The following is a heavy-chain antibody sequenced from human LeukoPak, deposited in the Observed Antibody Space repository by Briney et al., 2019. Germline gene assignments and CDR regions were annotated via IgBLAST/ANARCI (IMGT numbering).Heavy chain of an antibody. D-gene: IGHD6-13*01. V-gene: IGHV4-4*02. CDR3: ARVPGAFIAAAGTSWFDP. CDR1: GGSISSSNW. Sequence: SETLSLTCAVSGGSISSSNWWSWVRQPPGKGLEWIGEIYHSGSTNYNPSLKSRVTISVDTSKNQFSLKLSSVTAADTAVYYCARVPGAFIAAAGTSWFDPWGQGTLVTVSS. CDR2: IYHSGST. J-gene: IGHJ5*02.